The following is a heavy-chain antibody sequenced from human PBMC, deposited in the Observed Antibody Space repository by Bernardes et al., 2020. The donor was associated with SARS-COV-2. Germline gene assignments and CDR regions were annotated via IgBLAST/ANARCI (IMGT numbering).Heavy chain of an antibody. J-gene: IGHJ4*02. CDR1: GSPVSSGGYY. CDR2: IYYNGNT. Sequence: SETLSLTCTVSGSPVSSGGYYWSWIRHPPGKGLEWVGFIYYNGNTNYNPSLKSRVTISVDTSKNQLSLKLTSVTAADTAVYYWARDVRGGTLDYWGQGTPVTVSS. D-gene: IGHD2-15*01. CDR3: ARDVRGGTLDY. V-gene: IGHV4-61*08.